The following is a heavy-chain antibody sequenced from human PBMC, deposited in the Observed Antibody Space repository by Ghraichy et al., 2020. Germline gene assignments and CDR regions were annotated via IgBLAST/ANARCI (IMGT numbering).Heavy chain of an antibody. Sequence: SGPTLVKPTKTLTLTCTLSGVSLTTNGVGVGWIRQPPGKALEWIAIVYWDDDKRYSPSLQSRVTITKDNSKNQLVLTMTDMDPVDTATYYCAHRLAASGYHTFDIWGQGTMVTVSS. J-gene: IGHJ3*02. CDR1: GVSLTTNGVG. V-gene: IGHV2-5*02. CDR3: AHRLAASGYHTFDI. D-gene: IGHD3-3*01. CDR2: VYWDDDK.